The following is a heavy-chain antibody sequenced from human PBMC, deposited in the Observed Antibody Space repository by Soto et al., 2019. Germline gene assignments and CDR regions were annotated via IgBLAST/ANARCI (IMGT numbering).Heavy chain of an antibody. J-gene: IGHJ6*02. CDR2: INPNSGGT. CDR3: ARSTPRMYYGDYGSGYYYYGMDV. V-gene: IGHV1-2*04. D-gene: IGHD4-17*01. Sequence: GASVKVSCKASGYTFTGYYMHWVRQAPGQGLEWMGWINPNSGGTNYAQKFQGWVTMTRDMSISTAYMELSRLRSDDTAVYYCARSTPRMYYGDYGSGYYYYGMDVWGQGTTVTAP. CDR1: GYTFTGYY.